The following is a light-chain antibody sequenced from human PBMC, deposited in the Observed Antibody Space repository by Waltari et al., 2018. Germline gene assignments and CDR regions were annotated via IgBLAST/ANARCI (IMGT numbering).Light chain of an antibody. Sequence: QSALTQPASVSGSPGQSITISCTGTSSDDGGYDYVSWYQQHHGKAPKLLIYEVPKRASGVSHRFAGGKAGNAASLTISGLQPEDEADYYCSADASSSYLLFGRVTKLTVL. V-gene: IGLV2-14*01. CDR3: SADASSSYLL. J-gene: IGLJ2*01. CDR1: SSDDGGYDY. CDR2: EVP.